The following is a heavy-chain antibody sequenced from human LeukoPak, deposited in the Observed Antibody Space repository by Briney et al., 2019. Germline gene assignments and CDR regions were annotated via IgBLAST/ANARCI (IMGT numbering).Heavy chain of an antibody. CDR2: ISWNSGSI. CDR3: ASLDDYGDY. J-gene: IGHJ4*02. Sequence: AGGSLRLSCPASGFTFDDYAMHWVRQAPGKGLEWVSGISWNSGSIGYADSVKGRFTISRDNAKNSLYLQMNSLRAEDTALYYCASLDDYGDYWGQGTLVTVSS. CDR1: GFTFDDYA. V-gene: IGHV3-9*01.